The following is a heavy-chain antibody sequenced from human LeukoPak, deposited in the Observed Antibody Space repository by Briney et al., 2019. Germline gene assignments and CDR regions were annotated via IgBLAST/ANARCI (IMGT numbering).Heavy chain of an antibody. CDR2: ISSDGNTE. CDR1: GFSLTTYP. V-gene: IGHV3-48*03. D-gene: IGHD2-8*01. Sequence: GGSLRLSCAASGFSLTTYPMNWIRQVPGKGLEWVSHISSDGNTEYYADSVRVRFTMSRDNAKNSLDLHMDSLRTEDTAVYYCARDIVNGPFVTSLESWGQGALVTVSS. CDR3: ARDIVNGPFVTSLES. J-gene: IGHJ4*02.